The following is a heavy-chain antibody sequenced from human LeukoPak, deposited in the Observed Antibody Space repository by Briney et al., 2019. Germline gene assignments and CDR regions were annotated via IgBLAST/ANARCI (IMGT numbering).Heavy chain of an antibody. CDR1: GFTFTNAK. V-gene: IGHV3-15*01. CDR2: IKSKTDGGTT. CDR3: TTTPGTGYGMDV. Sequence: GGSLRLSCAASGFTFTNAKMSWVRQAPGKGLEWVGRIKSKTDGGTTDYGAPVKGRLITSRDDSKNTLYLQMNSLKTEDTAVYYCTTTPGTGYGMDVWGQGTTVTVSS. D-gene: IGHD1-1*01. J-gene: IGHJ6*02.